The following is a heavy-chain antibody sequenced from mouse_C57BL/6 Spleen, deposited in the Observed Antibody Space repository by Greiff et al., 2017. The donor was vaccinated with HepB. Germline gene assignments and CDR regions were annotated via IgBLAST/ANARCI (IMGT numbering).Heavy chain of an antibody. V-gene: IGHV1-49*01. CDR2: FTMYSDAN. J-gene: IGHJ1*03. CDR3: ARGALGSSCGYLDV. CDR1: YFAFMASA. D-gene: IGHD1-1*01. Sequence: LKQSGAELVRPWSSVKLSCKDSYFAFMASAMHWVKQRPGHGLEWIGSFTMYSDANEYSENFKGKATLTANTSSCTAYMVLSSLTSEDSAVYYCARGALGSSCGYLDVWSTGTTVNVSS.